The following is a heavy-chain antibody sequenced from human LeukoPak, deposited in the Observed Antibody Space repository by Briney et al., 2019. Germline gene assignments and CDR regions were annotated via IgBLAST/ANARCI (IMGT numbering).Heavy chain of an antibody. D-gene: IGHD3-22*01. CDR3: ARDDSSGYYYDAFDI. CDR2: ISHDGSKK. J-gene: IGHJ3*02. CDR1: GFTFSSYG. V-gene: IGHV3-30*03. Sequence: PGGSLRLSCAASGFTFSSYGMHWVRQTPGKGLEWVAVISHDGSKKFYADSVKGRFAISRDNSKNTLYLQMNSLRAEDTAVYYCARDDSSGYYYDAFDIWGQGTMVTVSS.